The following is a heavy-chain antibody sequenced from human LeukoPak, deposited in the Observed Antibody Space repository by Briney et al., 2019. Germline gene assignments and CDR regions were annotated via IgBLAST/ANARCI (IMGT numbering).Heavy chain of an antibody. CDR3: ARLGSGGSWYRDDY. J-gene: IGHJ4*02. V-gene: IGHV1-69*13. D-gene: IGHD6-13*01. CDR2: IIPIFGTA. Sequence: ASVKVSCKASGGTFSSYAISWVRQAPGQGLEWMGGIIPIFGTANYAQKFQGRVTITADESTSTAYMELSSLRSEDTAVYYCARLGSGGSWYRDDYWGQGTLVTVSS. CDR1: GGTFSSYA.